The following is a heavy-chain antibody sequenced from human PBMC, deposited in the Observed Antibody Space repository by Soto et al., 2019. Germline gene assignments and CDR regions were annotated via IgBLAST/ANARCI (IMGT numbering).Heavy chain of an antibody. CDR1: GFTFSDYG. J-gene: IGHJ4*02. Sequence: QVQLVESGGGVVQPGRSLRLSCAASGFTFSDYGMHWVRQAPGKGLEWVAVIWYDGSNKYYADSVKGRFTISRDNSKKTLYLQMNSLRAEDTAVYYCARDPLHYDILTGYSPNYFDFWGQGTLVTVSS. CDR3: ARDPLHYDILTGYSPNYFDF. CDR2: IWYDGSNK. D-gene: IGHD3-9*01. V-gene: IGHV3-33*01.